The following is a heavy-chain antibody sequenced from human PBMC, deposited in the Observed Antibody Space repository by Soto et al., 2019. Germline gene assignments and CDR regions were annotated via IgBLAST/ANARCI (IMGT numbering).Heavy chain of an antibody. CDR1: GFTFSRYV. Sequence: GGSLRLSCVASGFTFSRYVMSWVRQAPGKGLEWVSAISGSGGSTYYADSVKGRFTISRDNSKNTLYLQMNSLRAEDTAVYYCAKDLWVSGFHIGYYMDVWGKGTTVTVSS. V-gene: IGHV3-23*01. CDR3: AKDLWVSGFHIGYYMDV. D-gene: IGHD3-3*01. CDR2: ISGSGGST. J-gene: IGHJ6*03.